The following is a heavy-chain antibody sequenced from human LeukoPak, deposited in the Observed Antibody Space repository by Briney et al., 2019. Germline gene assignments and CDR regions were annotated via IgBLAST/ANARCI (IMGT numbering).Heavy chain of an antibody. CDR3: ARELEGLGYYYYGMDV. J-gene: IGHJ6*02. Sequence: SQTLSLTCTVSGGSISSGGYYRSWIRQHPGKGLEWIGYIYYSGSTYYNPSLKSRVTISVDTSKNQFSLKLSSVTAADTAVYYCARELEGLGYYYYGMDVWGQGTTVTVSS. CDR1: GGSISSGGYY. D-gene: IGHD2-21*01. V-gene: IGHV4-31*03. CDR2: IYYSGST.